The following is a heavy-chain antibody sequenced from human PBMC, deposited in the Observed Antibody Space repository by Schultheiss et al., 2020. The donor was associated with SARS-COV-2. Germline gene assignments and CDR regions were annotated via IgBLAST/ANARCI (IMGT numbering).Heavy chain of an antibody. CDR1: GFTFSSYW. CDR2: IKQDGSEK. D-gene: IGHD6-25*01. Sequence: GGSLRLSCAASGFTFSSYWMSWVRQAPGKGLEWVANIKQDGSEKYYVDSVKGRFTISRDNAKNSLYLQMNSLRAEDTAVYYCARTTPSGWTEYFQHWGQGTLVTVSS. CDR3: ARTTPSGWTEYFQH. V-gene: IGHV3-7*01. J-gene: IGHJ1*01.